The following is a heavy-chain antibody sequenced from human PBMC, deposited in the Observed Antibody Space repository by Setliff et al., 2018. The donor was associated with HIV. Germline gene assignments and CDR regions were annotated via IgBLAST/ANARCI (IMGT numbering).Heavy chain of an antibody. CDR3: ATDFAIFGVVTPLNY. Sequence: ASVKVSCKASGYTFSNYGIIWVRQAPGQGLEWMGRIDPEINDTVYADKFQGRITITADTSTDTAFLKLSSLSSDDTAVYYCATDFAIFGVVTPLNYWGQGTLVTVSS. CDR2: IDPEINDT. J-gene: IGHJ4*02. V-gene: IGHV1-69-2*01. D-gene: IGHD3-3*01. CDR1: GYTFSNYG.